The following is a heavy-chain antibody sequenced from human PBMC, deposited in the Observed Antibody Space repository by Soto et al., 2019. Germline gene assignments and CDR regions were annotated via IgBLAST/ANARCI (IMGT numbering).Heavy chain of an antibody. CDR2: IYPGDSDT. CDR1: GYTFTSYW. J-gene: IGHJ5*02. CDR3: ARLGYYASGSSRDWFDP. V-gene: IGHV5-51*01. D-gene: IGHD3-10*01. Sequence: GESLKISCKGSGYTFTSYWIGWVRQMPGKGPEWMGIIYPGDSDTRYSPSFQGQVTISADKSISTAYLQWNSLKASDTAMYYCARLGYYASGSSRDWFDPWGQGTLVTVSS.